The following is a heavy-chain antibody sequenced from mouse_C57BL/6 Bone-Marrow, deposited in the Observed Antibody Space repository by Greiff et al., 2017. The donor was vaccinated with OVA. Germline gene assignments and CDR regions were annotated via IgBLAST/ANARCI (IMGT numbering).Heavy chain of an antibody. CDR1: GFTFSSYG. D-gene: IGHD2-4*01. Sequence: DVMLVESGGDLVKPGGSLKLSCAASGFTFSSYGMSWVRQTPDKRLEWVATISSGGSYTYYPDSVKGRFTISRDNAKNTLYLQMSSLKSEDTAMYYCARGIYYDYDGFAYWGQGTLVTVSA. CDR3: ARGIYYDYDGFAY. V-gene: IGHV5-6*02. J-gene: IGHJ3*01. CDR2: ISSGGSYT.